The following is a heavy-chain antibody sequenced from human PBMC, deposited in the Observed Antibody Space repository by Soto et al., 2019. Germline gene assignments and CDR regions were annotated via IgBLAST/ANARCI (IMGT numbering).Heavy chain of an antibody. D-gene: IGHD2-2*01. CDR3: ASFRRGPADLFDKE. J-gene: IGHJ4*02. Sequence: QVQLQQWGAGLLKPSETLSLTCAVYGGPFSGFYWSWIRQPPGKGLEWIGEINDSGSTNYNPSLKSRVTLSVDTAKTQFSLKLSSMTAADTAVYYCASFRRGPADLFDKEWGQVILFTVSS. CDR1: GGPFSGFY. V-gene: IGHV4-34*02. CDR2: INDSGST.